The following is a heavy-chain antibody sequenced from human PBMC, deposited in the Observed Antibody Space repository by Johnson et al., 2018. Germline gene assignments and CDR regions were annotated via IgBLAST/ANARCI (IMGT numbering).Heavy chain of an antibody. CDR2: LKSKSDGGTA. CDR3: SAMTTSDY. J-gene: IGHJ4*02. D-gene: IGHD4-17*01. CDR1: GFTFSHAW. V-gene: IGHV3-15*07. Sequence: EVQLLESGGGLVEPGGSLRLSCAAAGFTFSHAWMNWVRQAPGKGLEWVGRLKSKSDGGTADYAPLVKGRFTISRDDSKTKLYLQMNSLETEDTAIYYCSAMTTSDYWGQGTLVTVAS.